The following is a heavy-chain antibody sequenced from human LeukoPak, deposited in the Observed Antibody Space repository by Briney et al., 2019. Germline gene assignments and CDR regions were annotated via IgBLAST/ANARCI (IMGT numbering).Heavy chain of an antibody. Sequence: GGSLRLSCAASGFTFSSYGMHWVRQAPGKGLEWVAFIRYDGSNKYYADSVKGRFTISRDNSKNTLYLQMNNLRSDDTAVYYCARDRFNYRRAPGIAAAGNFDYWGQGTLVTVSS. D-gene: IGHD6-13*01. V-gene: IGHV3-30*02. CDR3: ARDRFNYRRAPGIAAAGNFDY. CDR2: IRYDGSNK. CDR1: GFTFSSYG. J-gene: IGHJ4*02.